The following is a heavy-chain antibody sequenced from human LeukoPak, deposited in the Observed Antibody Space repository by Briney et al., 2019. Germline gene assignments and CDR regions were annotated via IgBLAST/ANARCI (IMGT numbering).Heavy chain of an antibody. Sequence: GGSLSPSCAASGFTVSTDHMSWVRQAPGKGLEWVAVSYSGGSRQYAESVKGRFIISRDNSKNTLYLQMNSLRAEDTALYYCARVWELSFDHWGQVTLVTVSS. V-gene: IGHV3-53*01. J-gene: IGHJ4*02. CDR3: ARVWELSFDH. D-gene: IGHD1-26*01. CDR1: GFTVSTDH. CDR2: SYSGGSR.